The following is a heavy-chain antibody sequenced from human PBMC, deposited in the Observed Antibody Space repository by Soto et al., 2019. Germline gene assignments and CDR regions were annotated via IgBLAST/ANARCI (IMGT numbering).Heavy chain of an antibody. CDR1: GFTFSLYW. CDR2: INGAGSSI. V-gene: IGHV3-74*03. CDR3: VRDRSRNWFDP. D-gene: IGHD2-15*01. Sequence: EVQLVESGGGLVQPGGSLRLSCAASGFTFSLYWMHWIRQVPGKGLVWVSRINGAGSSITYADSVKGRFTILRDNAKNTLYLQMNSLGAEDAAVYYCVRDRSRNWFDPWGLGTLVTVSS. J-gene: IGHJ5*02.